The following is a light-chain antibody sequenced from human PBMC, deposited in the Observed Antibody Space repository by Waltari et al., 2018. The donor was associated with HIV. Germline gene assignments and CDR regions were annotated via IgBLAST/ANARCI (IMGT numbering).Light chain of an antibody. CDR2: RND. J-gene: IGLJ2*01. CDR1: MSTIGSKN. Sequence: QSVLTPPPAASGTPGQRVTISRSGTMSTIGSKNVHRYQHVPGTAPKLLMYRNDQRPSGVPDRFSGSKSGTSASLAISGLRSEDEADYYCVVWDDSLSGVVFGGGTKLTVL. CDR3: VVWDDSLSGVV. V-gene: IGLV1-47*01.